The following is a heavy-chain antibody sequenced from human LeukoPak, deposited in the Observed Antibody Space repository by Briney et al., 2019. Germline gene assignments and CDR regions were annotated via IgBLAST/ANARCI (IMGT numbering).Heavy chain of an antibody. CDR3: ARESKLGQFDY. V-gene: IGHV4-59*01. D-gene: IGHD1/OR15-1a*01. Sequence: SETLSLTCTVSGGSISSYYWSWVRQPPGKGLEWIGYIYYSGSTNYNPSLKSRVTISVDTSKNQFSLKLSSVTAADTAVYYCARESKLGQFDYWGQGTLVTVSS. CDR2: IYYSGST. CDR1: GGSISSYY. J-gene: IGHJ4*02.